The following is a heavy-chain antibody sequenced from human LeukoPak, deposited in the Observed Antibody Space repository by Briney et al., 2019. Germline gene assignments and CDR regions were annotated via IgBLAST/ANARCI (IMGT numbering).Heavy chain of an antibody. CDR3: AKGLTMGFF. J-gene: IGHJ4*02. V-gene: IGHV3-23*01. Sequence: GGSLRLSCAASGFTFSSYAMSWVRQTREKGGEWVSAIRGSGGTTYYADSVKGRFIISRDNDKNTLYMQMNSLRAEDTAVFYCAKGLTMGFFWGQGTLVTVSS. CDR2: IRGSGGTT. D-gene: IGHD3-10*01. CDR1: GFTFSSYA.